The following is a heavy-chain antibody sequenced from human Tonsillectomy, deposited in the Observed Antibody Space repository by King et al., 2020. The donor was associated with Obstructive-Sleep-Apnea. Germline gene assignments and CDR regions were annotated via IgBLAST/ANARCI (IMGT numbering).Heavy chain of an antibody. CDR3: AKDSRSGSYVTYYYYGMDV. Sequence: VQLVESGGGVVQPGRSLRLSCAASGFTFSSYGMHWVRQAPGKGLEWVAVIWYDGSNKYYADSVKGRFTISRDNSKNTLYLQMNSLRAEDTAVYYCAKDSRSGSYVTYYYYGMDVWGQGTTVTVSS. V-gene: IGHV3-33*06. D-gene: IGHD1-26*01. CDR1: GFTFSSYG. J-gene: IGHJ6*02. CDR2: IWYDGSNK.